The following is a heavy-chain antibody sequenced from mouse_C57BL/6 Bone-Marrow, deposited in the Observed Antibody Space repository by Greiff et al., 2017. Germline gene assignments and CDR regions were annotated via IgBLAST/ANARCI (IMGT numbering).Heavy chain of an antibody. CDR2: IDPENGDT. Sequence: VQLKESGAELVRPGASVKLSCTASGFNIKDDYMNWVKQRPEQGLEWIGWIDPENGDTEYASKFKGKATITADTTANTAYLQLSSLTSEDTAVYYCTTGVHYWGQGTTLTVSS. CDR1: GFNIKDDY. V-gene: IGHV14-4*01. CDR3: TTGVHY. J-gene: IGHJ2*01.